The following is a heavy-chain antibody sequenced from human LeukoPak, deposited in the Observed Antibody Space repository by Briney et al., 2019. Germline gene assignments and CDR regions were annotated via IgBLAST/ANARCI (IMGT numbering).Heavy chain of an antibody. J-gene: IGHJ6*03. CDR3: ARAGPPEDIVVVVAAATHYYMDV. CDR1: GFTFSSYE. V-gene: IGHV3-48*03. CDR2: ISSSGSTI. D-gene: IGHD2-15*01. Sequence: GGSLRLSCAASGFTFSSYEMNWVRQAPGKGLEWVSYISSSGSTIYYADSVKGRFTISRDNAKNSLYLQMNSLRAEDTAVYYCARAGPPEDIVVVVAAATHYYMDVWGKGTTVTISS.